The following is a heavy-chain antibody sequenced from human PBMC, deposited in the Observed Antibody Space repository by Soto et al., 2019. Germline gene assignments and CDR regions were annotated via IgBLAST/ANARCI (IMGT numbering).Heavy chain of an antibody. CDR3: ARDATYDVWSGYDY. D-gene: IGHD3-3*01. J-gene: IGHJ4*02. Sequence: ASVKVSCKASGYTFTSYAMHWVRQAPGQRLEWMGWINAGNGNTKYSQKFQGRVTITRDTSASTAYMELSSLRSEDTAVYYCARDATYDVWSGYDYCGQGTLVTVSS. V-gene: IGHV1-3*01. CDR1: GYTFTSYA. CDR2: INAGNGNT.